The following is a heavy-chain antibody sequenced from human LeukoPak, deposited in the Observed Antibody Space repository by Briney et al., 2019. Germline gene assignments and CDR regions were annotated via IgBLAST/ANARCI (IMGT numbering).Heavy chain of an antibody. CDR3: ARDDFPVGATTG. Sequence: SETLSLTCTVSGYPISSGYYWGWIRQPPGKGLEWIGSIYHSGSTYYNPSLKSRVTISVDTSKNQFSLKLSSATAADTAVYYCARDDFPVGATTGWGQGTLVTVSS. V-gene: IGHV4-38-2*02. CDR2: IYHSGST. D-gene: IGHD1-26*01. J-gene: IGHJ4*02. CDR1: GYPISSGYY.